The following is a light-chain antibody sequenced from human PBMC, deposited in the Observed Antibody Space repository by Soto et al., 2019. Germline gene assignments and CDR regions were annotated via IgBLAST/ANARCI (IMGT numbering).Light chain of an antibody. V-gene: IGKV1-39*01. CDR1: QSISSY. CDR3: QQSYSTPPT. Sequence: DFQMTQSPSTLSASVVDRVTITCRASQSISSYLNWYQQKPGKAPKLLIYAASSLQSGVPSRFSGSGSGTDFTLTISSLQPEDFATYYCQQSYSTPPTFGQGTKVDIK. CDR2: AAS. J-gene: IGKJ1*01.